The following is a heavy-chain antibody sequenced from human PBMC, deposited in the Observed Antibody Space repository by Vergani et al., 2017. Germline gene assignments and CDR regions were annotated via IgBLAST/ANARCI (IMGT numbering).Heavy chain of an antibody. Sequence: QVQLQESGPGLVKPSETLSLTCTVSGGSISSYYWSWIRQPPAKGLEWIGYIYYSGSTNYNPSLKSRVTISVDTSKNQFSLKLSSVTAADTAVYSGARDITGTTKTAGWFDPWGQGTLVTVSS. CDR2: IYYSGST. J-gene: IGHJ5*02. V-gene: IGHV4-59*01. D-gene: IGHD1-7*01. CDR1: GGSISSYY. CDR3: ARDITGTTKTAGWFDP.